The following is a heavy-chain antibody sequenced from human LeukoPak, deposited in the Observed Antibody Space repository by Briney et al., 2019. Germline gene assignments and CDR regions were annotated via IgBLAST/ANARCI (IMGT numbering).Heavy chain of an antibody. V-gene: IGHV3-13*04. CDR3: ARDGFSYGSGSRYYYGMDV. J-gene: IGHJ6*02. D-gene: IGHD3-10*01. CDR2: IGTAGDT. CDR1: GFTFSSYD. Sequence: GGSLRLSCAASGFTFSSYDMHWVRQATGKGLEWVSAIGTAGDTYYPGSVKGRFTISRENAKNSLYLQMNSPRAGDTAVYYCARDGFSYGSGSRYYYGMDVWGQGTTVTVSS.